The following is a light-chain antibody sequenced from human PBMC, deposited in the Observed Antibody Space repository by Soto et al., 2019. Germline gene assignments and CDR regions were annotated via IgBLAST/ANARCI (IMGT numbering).Light chain of an antibody. Sequence: EIVLTQSPDTLSLSPGESATLSCRASRSVSSNYLAWYQQEPGQAPRLLVAGTSSRATGIPDRFSGSGSGTDFTLTISGLDPEDFAVYYCQQFSSSPPGVTFGGGTVLEMK. J-gene: IGKJ4*01. V-gene: IGKV3-20*01. CDR1: RSVSSNY. CDR2: GTS. CDR3: QQFSSSPPGVT.